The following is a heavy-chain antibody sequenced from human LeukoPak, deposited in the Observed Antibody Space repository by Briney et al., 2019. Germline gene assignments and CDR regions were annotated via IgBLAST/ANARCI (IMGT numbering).Heavy chain of an antibody. CDR1: GGSISSYY. V-gene: IGHV4-4*07. CDR2: IYTSGST. J-gene: IGHJ4*02. Sequence: SETLSLTCTVSGGSISSYYWSWIRQPAGKGLEWIGRIYTSGSTNYNPSLKSRVTMSVDTSKNQFSLKLSSVTAADTAVYYCARSNREAFWSGYELASYYFDSWGQGTLVTVSS. D-gene: IGHD3-3*01. CDR3: ARSNREAFWSGYELASYYFDS.